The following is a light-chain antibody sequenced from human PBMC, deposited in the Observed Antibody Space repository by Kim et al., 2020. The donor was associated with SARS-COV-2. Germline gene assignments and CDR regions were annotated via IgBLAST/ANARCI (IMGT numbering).Light chain of an antibody. Sequence: EIVLTQSPPTLSLSPGERATLSCRASQSIHNYLTWYQQKPGQAPRLLIYDASNRASGIPSRFSASGSGTDFTLTISSLEPEDFAVYYCQQRTNWPLLTFGGGTKVDIK. V-gene: IGKV3-11*01. CDR1: QSIHNY. CDR2: DAS. J-gene: IGKJ4*01. CDR3: QQRTNWPLLT.